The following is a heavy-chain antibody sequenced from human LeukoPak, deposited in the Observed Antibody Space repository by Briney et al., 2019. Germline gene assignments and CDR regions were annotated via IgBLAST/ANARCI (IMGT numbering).Heavy chain of an antibody. D-gene: IGHD6-19*01. J-gene: IGHJ4*02. CDR3: ARTRMSQWLVFDY. CDR2: ISWNSGSI. V-gene: IGHV3-9*01. CDR1: GFTFDDYA. Sequence: PGGSLRLSCAASGFTFDDYAMHWVRQAPGKGLEWVSGISWNSGSIGYADSVKGRFTISRDNAKNSLYLQMNSLRAEDTAVYYCARTRMSQWLVFDYWGQGTLVTVSS.